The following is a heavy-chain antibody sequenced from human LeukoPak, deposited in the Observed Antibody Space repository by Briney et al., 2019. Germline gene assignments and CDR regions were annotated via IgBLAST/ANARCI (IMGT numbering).Heavy chain of an antibody. CDR2: VTYDGSGK. D-gene: IGHD3-10*01. J-gene: IGHJ6*02. Sequence: GGSLRLSCAASGFTFTSYGIHWVRQAPGKGLEWVAVVTYDGSGKWYADAVKGRFTISRDNSKNTLYLQMNSLRTEDTAVYYCAKDHVIMVRGGYFSMDVWGQGTTVIVSS. CDR1: GFTFTSYG. CDR3: AKDHVIMVRGGYFSMDV. V-gene: IGHV3-30*18.